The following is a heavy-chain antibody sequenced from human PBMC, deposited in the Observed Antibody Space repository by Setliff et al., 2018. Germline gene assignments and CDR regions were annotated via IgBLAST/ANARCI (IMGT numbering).Heavy chain of an antibody. J-gene: IGHJ3*02. CDR2: IYPGDSDT. CDR1: GYSFTSYW. D-gene: IGHD6-19*01. V-gene: IGHV5-51*01. Sequence: GESLKFSCTGSGYSFTSYWIGWVRQMPGKGLEWMGIIYPGDSDTRYSTSFQGQVTISADKSIITAYLQWSSQKASDTAMYYCARQAVAGYDAFDIWGQGTMVTVSS. CDR3: ARQAVAGYDAFDI.